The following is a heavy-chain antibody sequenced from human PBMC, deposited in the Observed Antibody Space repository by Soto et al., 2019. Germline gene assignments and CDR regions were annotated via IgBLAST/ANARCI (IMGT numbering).Heavy chain of an antibody. V-gene: IGHV4-59*01. Sequence: SETLSLTCTVSGGSISSYYWSWIRQPPGKGLEWIGYIYYSGSTNYNPSLKSRVTISVDTSKNQFSLKLSSVTAADTAVYYCARVGVVPADPYNWFDPWGQGTLVTAPQ. D-gene: IGHD2-2*01. CDR3: ARVGVVPADPYNWFDP. CDR2: IYYSGST. J-gene: IGHJ5*02. CDR1: GGSISSYY.